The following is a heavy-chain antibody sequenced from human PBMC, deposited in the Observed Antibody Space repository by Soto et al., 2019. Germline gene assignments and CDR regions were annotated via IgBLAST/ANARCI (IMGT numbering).Heavy chain of an antibody. J-gene: IGHJ4*02. V-gene: IGHV1-3*01. D-gene: IGHD6-19*01. CDR3: ARDRRLSSGWYEDY. CDR1: GYTFPSYA. CDR2: INAGNGNT. Sequence: GASVTVSCKASGYTFPSYAVHWVRQAPGQRLDWMGWINAGNGNTKYSQKFQGRVTITRDTSASTAYMELSSLRSEDTAVYYCARDRRLSSGWYEDYWGQGTLVTVSS.